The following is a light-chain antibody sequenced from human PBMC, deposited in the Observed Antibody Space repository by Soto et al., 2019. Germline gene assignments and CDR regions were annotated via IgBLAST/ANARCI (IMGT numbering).Light chain of an antibody. V-gene: IGKV2-30*01. Sequence: EVVMTQSPLSLSVTLGQPASISCRSSRSLAYIDGNTYLNWFHQRPGQSPRRIIYYVSKRDSGVPARFSGSGSGSDFTLKISRVEAEDVVIYYCMQGTHWPPYTCGQGTKLEI. CDR2: YVS. CDR1: RSLAYIDGNTY. J-gene: IGKJ2*01. CDR3: MQGTHWPPYT.